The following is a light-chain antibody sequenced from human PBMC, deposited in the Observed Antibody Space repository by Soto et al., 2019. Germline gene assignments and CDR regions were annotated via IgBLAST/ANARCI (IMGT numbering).Light chain of an antibody. V-gene: IGKV1-39*01. CDR2: AAS. CDR3: QQSYSTPLP. CDR1: QSISSY. Sequence: DIQMTQSPSSLSASVGDRVTITCRASQSISSYLNWYQQKPGKAPKLLIYAASSLQSGVPSRFSGSGSGTDFTLTISSLQPEDFATYYCQQSYSTPLPSGGGTKVDIK. J-gene: IGKJ4*01.